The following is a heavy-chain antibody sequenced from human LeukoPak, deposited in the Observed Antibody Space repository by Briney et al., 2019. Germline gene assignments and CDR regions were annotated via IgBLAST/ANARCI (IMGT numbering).Heavy chain of an antibody. J-gene: IGHJ4*02. Sequence: GESLKISCKGSGYSFTSYWIGWVRQMPGKGLEWMGIIYPGDSDTKYSQSFQRQVTISADKSISTAYLQWSSLNASDTAMYYCARWAANQGQLWFDYWGQGTLVTVSS. D-gene: IGHD5-18*01. CDR2: IYPGDSDT. CDR1: GYSFTSYW. V-gene: IGHV5-51*01. CDR3: ARWAANQGQLWFDY.